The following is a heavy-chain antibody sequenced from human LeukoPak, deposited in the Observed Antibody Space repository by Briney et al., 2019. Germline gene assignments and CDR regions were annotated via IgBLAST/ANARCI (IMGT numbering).Heavy chain of an antibody. D-gene: IGHD5-18*01. Sequence: ASVKVSCKASGYTFTSYHLHWVRQAPGQGLEWMGIINPSGGSPNYAQKFQGRVTMTRDMSTSTVNMELSSLRSEDTAVYYCASRYSYGRPFDYWGQGTLVTVSS. CDR1: GYTFTSYH. J-gene: IGHJ4*02. V-gene: IGHV1-46*01. CDR2: INPSGGSP. CDR3: ASRYSYGRPFDY.